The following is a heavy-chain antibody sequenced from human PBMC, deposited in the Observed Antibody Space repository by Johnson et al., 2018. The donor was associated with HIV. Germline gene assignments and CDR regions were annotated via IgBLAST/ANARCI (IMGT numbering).Heavy chain of an antibody. Sequence: EVQLLESGGGLVQPGRSLRLSCAASGFSFDDYAMHWVRQAPGKGLEWVSGISWNSGNIGYADSVKGRFTISRDNAKNSLYLQMNSLRAEDTALYYCTKEGRAFDIWGQGTMVTVSS. CDR3: TKEGRAFDI. CDR2: ISWNSGNI. J-gene: IGHJ3*02. V-gene: IGHV3-9*01. CDR1: GFSFDDYA.